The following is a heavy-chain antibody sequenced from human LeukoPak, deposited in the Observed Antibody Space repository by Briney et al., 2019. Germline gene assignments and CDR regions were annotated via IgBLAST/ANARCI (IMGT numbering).Heavy chain of an antibody. CDR2: INPNSGGT. V-gene: IGHV1-2*06. D-gene: IGHD5-18*01. CDR3: ARGQAGLWLNWFDP. J-gene: IGHJ5*02. CDR1: GYTVTGYY. Sequence: GASVKVSCKASGYTVTGYYMHWVRQAPGQGLEWMGRINPNSGGTNYAQKFQGRVTMTRDTSISTAYMELSRLRSDDTAVYYCARGQAGLWLNWFDPWGQGTLVTVSS.